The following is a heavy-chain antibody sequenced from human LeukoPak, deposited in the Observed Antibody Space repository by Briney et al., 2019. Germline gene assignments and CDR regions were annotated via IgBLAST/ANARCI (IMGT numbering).Heavy chain of an antibody. V-gene: IGHV3-74*01. CDR2: INSDGSST. Sequence: GGSLRLSCAASGFTFSSYWMHWVRQAPGKGLVWVSRINSDGSSTSYADSVKGRFTISRDNAKSTLYLQMNSLRGEDTAVYYCARGTTSMPQNFQHWGQGTLVTVSS. D-gene: IGHD2-2*01. J-gene: IGHJ1*01. CDR3: ARGTTSMPQNFQH. CDR1: GFTFSSYW.